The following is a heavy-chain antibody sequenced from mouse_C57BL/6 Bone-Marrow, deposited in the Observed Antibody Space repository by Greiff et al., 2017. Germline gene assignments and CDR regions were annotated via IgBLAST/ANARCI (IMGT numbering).Heavy chain of an antibody. V-gene: IGHV1-4*01. CDR1: GYTFTSYT. D-gene: IGHD2-4*01. CDR3: ARSTGLRPFDY. Sequence: VQLQQSGAELARPGASVKMSCKASGYTFTSYTMHWVKQRPGQGLEWIGYINPSSGYTKYNQKFKDKATLTADKSSSTAYMQLSSLTSEDSAVYYCARSTGLRPFDYWGQGTTLTVSS. CDR2: INPSSGYT. J-gene: IGHJ2*01.